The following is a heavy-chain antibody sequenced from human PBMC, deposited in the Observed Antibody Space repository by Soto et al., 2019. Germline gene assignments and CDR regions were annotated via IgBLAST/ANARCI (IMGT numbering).Heavy chain of an antibody. J-gene: IGHJ4*02. CDR2: INPSGGST. CDR1: GYTFTSYY. D-gene: IGHD2-21*02. V-gene: IGHV1-46*01. CDR3: ARGSRGVVTAIISY. Sequence: QVQLVQSGAEVKKPGASLKVSCKASGYTFTSYYMHWVRHAPGQGLEWMGIINPSGGSTSYAQKFQGRVTMTRDTYTSTVYMELCSLRYEVTAVYYCARGSRGVVTAIISYWGQGTLVTVSS.